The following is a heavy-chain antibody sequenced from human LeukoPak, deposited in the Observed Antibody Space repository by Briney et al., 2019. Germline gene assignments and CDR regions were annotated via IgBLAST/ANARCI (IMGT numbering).Heavy chain of an antibody. D-gene: IGHD6-13*01. CDR3: ARVEAAADAFDI. V-gene: IGHV3-33*01. CDR2: IWYDGSNK. J-gene: IGHJ3*02. Sequence: PGRSLRLSCAASGFTFSSYGMHWVRQAPGKGLEWVAVIWYDGSNKYYADSVKGRFTISRDNSKNTLYLQMNSLRAEDTAVYYCARVEAAADAFDIWGQGTMVTVSS. CDR1: GFTFSSYG.